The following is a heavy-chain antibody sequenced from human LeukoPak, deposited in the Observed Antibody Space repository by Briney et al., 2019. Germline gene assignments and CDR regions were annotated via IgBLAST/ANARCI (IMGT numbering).Heavy chain of an antibody. D-gene: IGHD3-3*01. Sequence: PSETLSLTCTVSGVSISSSNSYWGWTRQPPGKGLEWIGSIYYSGNTYYNPSLKSRVTISVDTSKSQFSLMLTSVTAADTAVYYCAREDVEISLHSFDYWGQGTLVTVSS. J-gene: IGHJ4*02. CDR2: IYYSGNT. CDR3: AREDVEISLHSFDY. CDR1: GVSISSSNSY. V-gene: IGHV4-39*07.